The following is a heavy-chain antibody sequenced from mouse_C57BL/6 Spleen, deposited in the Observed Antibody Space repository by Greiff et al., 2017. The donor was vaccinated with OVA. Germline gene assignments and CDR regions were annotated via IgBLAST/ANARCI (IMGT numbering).Heavy chain of an antibody. J-gene: IGHJ1*03. Sequence: VQLVESGAELVKPGASVKMSCKASGYTFTTYPIEWMKQNHGKSLEWIGNFHPYNDDTKYNEKFKGKATLTVDKSSSTVYLELSRLTSDDSAVYYCARRGYGNSFDVWGTGTTVTVSS. CDR2: FHPYNDDT. CDR3: ARRGYGNSFDV. D-gene: IGHD2-1*01. CDR1: GYTFTTYP. V-gene: IGHV1-47*01.